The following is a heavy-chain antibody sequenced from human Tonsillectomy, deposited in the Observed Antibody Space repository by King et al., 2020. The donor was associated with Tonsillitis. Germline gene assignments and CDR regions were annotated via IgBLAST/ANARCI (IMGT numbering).Heavy chain of an antibody. CDR1: RFTFSSYG. Sequence: VQLVESGGGVVQPGRSLRLSCAASRFTFSSYGMHWVRQAPGKGLEWVAVIWYDGSNKYYADSVKGRFTISRDNSKNTLYLQMNSLRAEDTAVYYCARASIAVAEPPDYWGQGTLVTVSS. CDR3: ARASIAVAEPPDY. V-gene: IGHV3-33*08. CDR2: IWYDGSNK. J-gene: IGHJ4*02. D-gene: IGHD6-19*01.